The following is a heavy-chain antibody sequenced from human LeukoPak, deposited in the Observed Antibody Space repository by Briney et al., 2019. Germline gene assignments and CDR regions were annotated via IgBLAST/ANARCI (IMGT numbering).Heavy chain of an antibody. Sequence: GGSLGLSCAASGFTFDDYAMHWVRQAPGKGLEWVSGISWNSDFIGYADSVKGRFTISRDNAKNSLYLQMNSLRAEDMALYYCAKGLYGSGSYPDYWGQGTLVTVSS. V-gene: IGHV3-9*03. D-gene: IGHD3-10*01. CDR2: ISWNSDFI. J-gene: IGHJ4*02. CDR3: AKGLYGSGSYPDY. CDR1: GFTFDDYA.